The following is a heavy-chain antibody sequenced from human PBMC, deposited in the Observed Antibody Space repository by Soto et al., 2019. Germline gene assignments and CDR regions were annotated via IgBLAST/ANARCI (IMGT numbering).Heavy chain of an antibody. Sequence: GGSLRLSCAASGFTFSSYSMNWVRQAPGKGLEWVSLISGDGGSTYYADSVKGRFTISRDNSKNSLYLQMNSLRTEDTALYYCAKETSIFGVVTPYYYYGMDVWGQGTTVTVSS. CDR3: AKETSIFGVVTPYYYYGMDV. D-gene: IGHD3-3*01. CDR2: ISGDGGST. V-gene: IGHV3-43*02. CDR1: GFTFSSYS. J-gene: IGHJ6*02.